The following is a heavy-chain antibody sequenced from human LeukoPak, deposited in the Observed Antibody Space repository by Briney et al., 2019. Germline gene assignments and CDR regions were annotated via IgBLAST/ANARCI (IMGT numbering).Heavy chain of an antibody. Sequence: PGGSLRLSCAASEFTFSRYWMHWVRQAPGKGLVWVSRIKGDGSSTTYADSVKGRFTISRDNAKNTLYLQMNSLTAEDTAVYYCARGXXXXXXXPXXNSLYWGRGTLVXXXX. D-gene: IGHD4-23*01. J-gene: IGHJ4*02. CDR3: ARGXXXXXXXPXXNSLY. V-gene: IGHV3-74*01. CDR1: EFTFSRYW. CDR2: IKGDGSST.